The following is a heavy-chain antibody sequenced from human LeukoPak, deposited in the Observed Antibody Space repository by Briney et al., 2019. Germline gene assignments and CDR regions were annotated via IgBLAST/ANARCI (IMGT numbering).Heavy chain of an antibody. V-gene: IGHV4-34*01. CDR3: AGSITIFGVVIIPVNWFDP. CDR1: GGSFSGYY. CDR2: INHSGST. Sequence: SETLSLTCAVYGGSFSGYYWSWIRQPPGKGLEWIGEINHSGSTNYDPSLKSRVTISVDTSKNQFSLKLSSVTAADTAVYYCAGSITIFGVVIIPVNWFDPWGQGTLVTVSS. J-gene: IGHJ5*02. D-gene: IGHD3-3*01.